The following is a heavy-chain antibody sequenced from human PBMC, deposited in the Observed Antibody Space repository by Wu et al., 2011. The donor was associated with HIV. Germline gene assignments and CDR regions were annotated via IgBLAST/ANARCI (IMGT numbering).Heavy chain of an antibody. CDR2: FDPEDGKT. CDR1: GYTLSELS. CDR3: ATGVGSSGGDFWSGYYKGGYYMDV. Sequence: QVQLVQSGAEVKKPGASVKVSCKVVGYTLSELSIHWVRQAPGKGLEWMGGFDPEDGKTLYEQRFQGRVNMSEDTSIDTAYVELGGLRSEDTAVYYCATGVGSSGGDFWSGYYKGGYYMDVWGNGTTVIVSS. V-gene: IGHV1-24*01. J-gene: IGHJ6*03. D-gene: IGHD3-3*01.